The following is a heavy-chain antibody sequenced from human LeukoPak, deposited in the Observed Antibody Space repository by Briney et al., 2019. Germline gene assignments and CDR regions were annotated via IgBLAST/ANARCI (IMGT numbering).Heavy chain of an antibody. CDR2: ISGSGGST. J-gene: IGHJ4*02. CDR3: ARGGYSGYNYVGAVDF. V-gene: IGHV3-23*01. D-gene: IGHD5-12*01. CDR1: GFTFSSYG. Sequence: GGSLRLSCAASGFTFSSYGMSWVRQAPGKGLEWVSAISGSGGSTYYADSVKGRFSISRDNAKKFLYLQMSSLRAEDTAVYYCARGGYSGYNYVGAVDFWGQGTLVTVSS.